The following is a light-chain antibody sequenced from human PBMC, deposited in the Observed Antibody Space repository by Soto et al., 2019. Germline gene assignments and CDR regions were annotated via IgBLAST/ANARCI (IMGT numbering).Light chain of an antibody. CDR2: GAS. J-gene: IGKJ1*01. V-gene: IGKV3-15*01. Sequence: EIVMTQSPATLSVSPGEGATLSCSARQSISNNLAWYQQQPGQTPRLLIYGASTTATGIPARFSGSGTGTEFTLTISSLQSEDFAVYYCLHYYEWPGLTFGQGTKVDIK. CDR1: QSISNN. CDR3: LHYYEWPGLT.